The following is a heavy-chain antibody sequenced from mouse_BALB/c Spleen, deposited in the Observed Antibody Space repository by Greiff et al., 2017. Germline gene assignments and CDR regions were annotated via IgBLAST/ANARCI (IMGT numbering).Heavy chain of an antibody. CDR3: ARDIYYYGSSPFAY. CDR2: ISDGGSYT. CDR1: GFTFSDYY. Sequence: EVKLVESGGGLVKPGGSLKLSCAASGFTFSDYYMYWVRQTPEKRLEWVATISDGGSYTYYPDSVKGRFTISRDNAKNNLYLQMSSLKSEDTAMYYCARDIYYYGSSPFAYWGQGTLVTVSA. V-gene: IGHV5-4*02. J-gene: IGHJ3*01. D-gene: IGHD1-1*01.